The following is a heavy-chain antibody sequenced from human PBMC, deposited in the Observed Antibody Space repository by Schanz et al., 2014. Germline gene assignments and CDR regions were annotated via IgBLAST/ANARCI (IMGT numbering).Heavy chain of an antibody. V-gene: IGHV1-18*01. Sequence: QVQLVQSGAEVKKPGASVKVSCKASGYTFSSYGITWVRQAPGQGLEWMGWINGYNGHTLYAQKLQGRVTMTADTSTSTAYMDLRSLRSVDTAVYYCARDQSPYTNSADVRYFDYWGQGSLVTVSS. CDR1: GYTFSSYG. J-gene: IGHJ4*02. D-gene: IGHD6-6*01. CDR3: ARDQSPYTNSADVRYFDY. CDR2: INGYNGHT.